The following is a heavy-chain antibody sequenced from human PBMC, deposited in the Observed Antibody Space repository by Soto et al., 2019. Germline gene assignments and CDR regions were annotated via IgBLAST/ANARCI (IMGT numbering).Heavy chain of an antibody. D-gene: IGHD3-3*01. Sequence: GASVKVSCKASGYTFTSYYMHWVRQAPGQGLEWMGIINPSGGSTSYAQKFQGRVTMTRDTSTSTVYMELSSLRSEGTAVYYCARGGSYYDFWSGHYRPLYFDYWGQGTLVTVSS. V-gene: IGHV1-46*01. CDR1: GYTFTSYY. CDR3: ARGGSYYDFWSGHYRPLYFDY. J-gene: IGHJ4*02. CDR2: INPSGGST.